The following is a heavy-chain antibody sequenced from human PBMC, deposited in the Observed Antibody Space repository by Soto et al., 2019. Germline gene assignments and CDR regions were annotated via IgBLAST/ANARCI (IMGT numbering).Heavy chain of an antibody. D-gene: IGHD5-18*01. V-gene: IGHV1-8*01. Sequence: ASVKVSCKASGYTFTSYDINWVRQATGQGLEWMGWMNPNSGNTGYAQKFQGRITMTRNTSISTAYMELSSLRSEDTAVYYCATRQGGPVDTAMVSSWGQGTLVTVSS. CDR3: ATRQGGPVDTAMVSS. CDR2: MNPNSGNT. J-gene: IGHJ5*02. CDR1: GYTFTSYD.